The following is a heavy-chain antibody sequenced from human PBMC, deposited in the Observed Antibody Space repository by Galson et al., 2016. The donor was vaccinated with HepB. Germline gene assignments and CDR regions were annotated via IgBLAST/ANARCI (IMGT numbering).Heavy chain of an antibody. CDR2: IYSSGPT. D-gene: IGHD5-18*01. J-gene: IGHJ6*02. CDR3: ARDSKNEAWIHLSRLWYYNGMDV. V-gene: IGHV3-53*01. CDR1: GFTISSNY. Sequence: SLRLSCAASGFTISSNYMSWVRQAPGKGLEWVSVIYSSGPTYYADSVKGRFTISRDNSENTLHLQMNSLRVEDTAVYYCARDSKNEAWIHLSRLWYYNGMDVWGQGTTVTVSS.